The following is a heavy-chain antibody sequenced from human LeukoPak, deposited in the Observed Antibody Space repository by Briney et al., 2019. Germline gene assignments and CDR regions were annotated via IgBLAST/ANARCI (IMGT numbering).Heavy chain of an antibody. CDR2: NYPGDSDT. CDR3: ARQNVGIAAAGTVNWFDP. Sequence: GESLKISCKGSGYSFTSYWIGLVRQMPGKGPEWMGINYPGDSDTRYSPSFQGQVTISADKSISTAYLQWSSLKASDTAMYYCARQNVGIAAAGTVNWFDPWGQGTLVTVSS. J-gene: IGHJ5*02. V-gene: IGHV5-51*01. D-gene: IGHD6-13*01. CDR1: GYSFTSYW.